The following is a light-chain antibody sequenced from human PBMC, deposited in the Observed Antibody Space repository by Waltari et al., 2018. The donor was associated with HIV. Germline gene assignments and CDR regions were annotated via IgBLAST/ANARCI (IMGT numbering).Light chain of an antibody. V-gene: IGKV1-9*01. J-gene: IGKJ4*01. CDR1: QAISSY. CDR3: QQIKTLPLT. CDR2: GAS. Sequence: DIQFTQSPSFVSASVGDTVTIPCRASQAISSYVAWYQQRPTKAPKVLLYGASTLQAGVPSRFRGSGSGTEFTLTITSVQPDDFATYYCQQIKTLPLTFGGGTRIDIK.